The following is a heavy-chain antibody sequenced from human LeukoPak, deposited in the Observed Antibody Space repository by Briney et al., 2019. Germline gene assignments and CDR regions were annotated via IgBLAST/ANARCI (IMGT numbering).Heavy chain of an antibody. CDR2: IYYSGST. J-gene: IGHJ4*02. CDR3: ARVYGDGVDY. Sequence: PSETLSLTCTVSGGSISSSSYYWGWIRQPPGKGLEWIGSIYYSGSTYYNPSLKSRVTMSVDTSKNQFSLKLSSVTAADTAVYYCARVYGDGVDYWGQGTLVTVSS. V-gene: IGHV4-39*07. CDR1: GGSISSSSYY. D-gene: IGHD4-17*01.